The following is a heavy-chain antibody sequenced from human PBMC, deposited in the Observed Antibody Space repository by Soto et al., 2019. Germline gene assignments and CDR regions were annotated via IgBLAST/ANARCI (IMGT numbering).Heavy chain of an antibody. D-gene: IGHD3-10*01. Sequence: SETLSLTCAVYGGSFSGYYWSWIRQPPGKGLEWIGEINHSGSTNYNPSLKSRVTISVDTSKNQFSLKLSSVTAADTAVYYCGRALPMFGGFITNLRLDYWGQETLVTVSS. CDR3: GRALPMFGGFITNLRLDY. CDR1: GGSFSGYY. J-gene: IGHJ4*02. V-gene: IGHV4-34*01. CDR2: INHSGST.